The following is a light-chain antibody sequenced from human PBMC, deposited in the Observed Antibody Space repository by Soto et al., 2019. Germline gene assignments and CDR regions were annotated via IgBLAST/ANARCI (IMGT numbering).Light chain of an antibody. Sequence: QAVVTQPPSASGTPGQRATISCSGSAFNIGSNFVYWYRQFPGMAPKLLIYRSNQRPSGVPERFSASKSGTSASLAITGLRSEDEADYYCSSWDDGLSGPVFGGGTKLTVL. CDR3: SSWDDGLSGPV. CDR2: RSN. V-gene: IGLV1-47*01. J-gene: IGLJ3*02. CDR1: AFNIGSNF.